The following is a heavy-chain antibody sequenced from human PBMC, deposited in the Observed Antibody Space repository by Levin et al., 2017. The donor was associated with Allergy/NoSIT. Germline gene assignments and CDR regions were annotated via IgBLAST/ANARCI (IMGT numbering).Heavy chain of an antibody. J-gene: IGHJ3*02. CDR1: GYTFTSYG. CDR3: ARDDVEESQAFDI. D-gene: IGHD5-24*01. V-gene: IGHV1-18*01. Sequence: GESLKISCKASGYTFTSYGISWVRQAPGQGLEWMGWISAYNGNTNYAQKLQGRVTMTTDTSTSTAYMELRSLRSDDTAVYYCARDDVEESQAFDIWGQGTMVTVSS. CDR2: ISAYNGNT.